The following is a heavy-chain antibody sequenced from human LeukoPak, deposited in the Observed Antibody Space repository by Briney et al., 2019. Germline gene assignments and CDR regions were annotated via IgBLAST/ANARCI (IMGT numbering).Heavy chain of an antibody. J-gene: IGHJ4*02. CDR2: ISSSSSTI. V-gene: IGHV3-48*01. D-gene: IGHD3-3*01. Sequence: SGGSLRLSCAASGFTFSSYSMNWVRQAPGKGLEWVSYISSSSSTIYYADSVKGRFTISRDNSKNTLYLQLNSLRAEDTAVYYCSKDRRDFYDFWSSYLYFDYWGQGTLVTVSS. CDR3: SKDRRDFYDFWSSYLYFDY. CDR1: GFTFSSYS.